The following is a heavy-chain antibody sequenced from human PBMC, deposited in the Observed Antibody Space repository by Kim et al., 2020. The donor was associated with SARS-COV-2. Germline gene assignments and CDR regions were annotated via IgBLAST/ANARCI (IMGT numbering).Heavy chain of an antibody. CDR1: GFTFSDYY. Sequence: GGSLRLSCAASGFTFSDYYMSWIRQAPGKGLEWVSYISSSSSYTNYADSVKGRFTISRDNAKNSLYLQMNSLRAEDTAVYYCARLSEDEATRGWTVDYWGQGTLVTVSS. V-gene: IGHV3-11*06. D-gene: IGHD6-19*01. CDR3: ARLSEDEATRGWTVDY. J-gene: IGHJ4*02. CDR2: ISSSSSYT.